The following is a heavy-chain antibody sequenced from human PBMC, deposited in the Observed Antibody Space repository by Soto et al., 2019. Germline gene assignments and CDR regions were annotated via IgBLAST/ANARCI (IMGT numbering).Heavy chain of an antibody. CDR1: GYTLTELS. J-gene: IGHJ3*01. D-gene: IGHD3-22*01. Sequence: ASVKVSCKVSGYTLTELSMHWVRQAPGKGLEWMGGFDPEDGETIYAQKFQGRVTMTEDTSTDTAYMELSSLRSEDTAVYYCATQREYYDSSGYYLWGQGTMVTVSS. CDR2: FDPEDGET. CDR3: ATQREYYDSSGYYL. V-gene: IGHV1-24*01.